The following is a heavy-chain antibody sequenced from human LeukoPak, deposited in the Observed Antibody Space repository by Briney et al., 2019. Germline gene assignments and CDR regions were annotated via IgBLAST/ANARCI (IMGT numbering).Heavy chain of an antibody. Sequence: SVKVSCKASGGTFISYAISWVRQAPGQGLEWMGGIIPIFGTANYAQKFQGRVTITADESTSTAYMELSSLRSEDTAVYYCARDLYGGNSEVDYWGQGTLVTVSS. V-gene: IGHV1-69*01. CDR1: GGTFISYA. J-gene: IGHJ4*02. CDR2: IIPIFGTA. CDR3: ARDLYGGNSEVDY. D-gene: IGHD4-23*01.